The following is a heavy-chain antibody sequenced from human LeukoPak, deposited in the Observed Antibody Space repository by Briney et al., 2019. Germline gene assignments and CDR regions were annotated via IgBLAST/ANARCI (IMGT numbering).Heavy chain of an antibody. D-gene: IGHD3-10*01. Sequence: RPSETLSLTCTVSGGSISSYYWSWIRQPAGKGLEWIGRIYTSGSTNYNPSLKSRVTMSVDTSKNQFSLKLSSVTAADTAVYCCARAKGVIFTISNWFDPWGQGTLVTVSS. J-gene: IGHJ5*02. CDR1: GGSISSYY. V-gene: IGHV4-4*07. CDR2: IYTSGST. CDR3: ARAKGVIFTISNWFDP.